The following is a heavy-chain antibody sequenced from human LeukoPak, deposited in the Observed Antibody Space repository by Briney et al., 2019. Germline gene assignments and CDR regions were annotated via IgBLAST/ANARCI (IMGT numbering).Heavy chain of an antibody. CDR3: ARDSPKDANYYDSSGSLLDY. CDR1: GYTFTCYG. D-gene: IGHD3-22*01. Sequence: ASVKVSCKASGYTFTCYGISWVRQAPGQGLEWMGWISAYNGNTNYAQKLQGRVTMTTDTSTSTAYMELRSLRSDDTAVYYCARDSPKDANYYDSSGSLLDYWGQGTLVTVSS. CDR2: ISAYNGNT. J-gene: IGHJ4*02. V-gene: IGHV1-18*01.